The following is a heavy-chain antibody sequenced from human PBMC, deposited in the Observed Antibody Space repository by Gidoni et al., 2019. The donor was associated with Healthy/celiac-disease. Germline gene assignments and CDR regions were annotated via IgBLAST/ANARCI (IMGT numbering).Heavy chain of an antibody. V-gene: IGHV3-23*01. CDR2: ISGSGGST. CDR1: GFTFSSYA. CDR3: AKDWYPTYYDFWSGYSPFDY. D-gene: IGHD3-3*01. Sequence: EVQLLESGGGLVQPGGSLRLSCAASGFTFSSYAMSWVRQAPGKGLDWVSAISGSGGSTYYADSVKGRFTISRDNSKNTLYLQMNSLRAEDTAVYYCAKDWYPTYYDFWSGYSPFDYWGRGTLVTVSS. J-gene: IGHJ4*02.